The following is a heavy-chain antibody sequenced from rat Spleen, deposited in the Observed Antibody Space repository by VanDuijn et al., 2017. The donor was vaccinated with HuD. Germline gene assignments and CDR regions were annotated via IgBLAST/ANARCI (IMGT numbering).Heavy chain of an antibody. V-gene: IGHV5-31*01. CDR3: TRLWDS. CDR2: ITNAAGKV. CDR1: GFTFNNYW. J-gene: IGHJ2*01. D-gene: IGHD3-2*01. Sequence: EVQLVESGGGLVQPGRSLKLSCAASGFTFNNYWMTWIRQALGKGLEWVASITNAAGKVYYPDSVKGRFTISRDNTKNTLYLQMDSLRSEDTATYYCTRLWDSWGQGVMVTVSS.